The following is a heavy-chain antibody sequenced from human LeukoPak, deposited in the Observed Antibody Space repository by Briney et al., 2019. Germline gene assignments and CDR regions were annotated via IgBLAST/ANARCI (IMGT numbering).Heavy chain of an antibody. CDR2: IYSGGST. CDR1: GFTFNRYP. Sequence: GGSLRLSCSASGFTFNRYPMHWVRQAPGKGLEWVSVIYSGGSTYYADSVKGRFTISRDNSKYTLYLQMNSLRAEDTAVYYCARERYYYGSGTKSRDYYYGMDVWGQGTTVTVSS. V-gene: IGHV3-66*01. J-gene: IGHJ6*02. D-gene: IGHD3-10*01. CDR3: ARERYYYGSGTKSRDYYYGMDV.